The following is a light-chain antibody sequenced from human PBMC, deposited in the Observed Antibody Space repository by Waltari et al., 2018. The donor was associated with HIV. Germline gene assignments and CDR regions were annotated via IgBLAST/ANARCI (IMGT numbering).Light chain of an antibody. J-gene: IGKJ2*01. V-gene: IGKV3-15*01. CDR2: CAS. Sequence: EVVMTQSPATLSVSLGERATLTCRASQSILANLAWYQQKPGQAPRLLVYCASARAACVPARFTGSGSGTEFTLTISSLQSEDFAVYYCQQYNYWPPYTFSQGTRLDIK. CDR3: QQYNYWPPYT. CDR1: QSILAN.